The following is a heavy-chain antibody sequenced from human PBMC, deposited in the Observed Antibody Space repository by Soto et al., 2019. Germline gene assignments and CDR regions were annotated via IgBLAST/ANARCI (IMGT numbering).Heavy chain of an antibody. V-gene: IGHV1-2*02. CDR2: INPTNGGT. CDR1: GYTFTGYY. J-gene: IGHJ1*01. Sequence: ASVNVSCKASGYTFTGYYLNWVRQAPGQGLEWMGWINPTNGGTNSAPNFQGRVTMTRDTSINAAYMELSSLTSDDTAVYYCARDRRSGLDFLDFWGQGSLVTVSS. CDR3: ARDRRSGLDFLDF. D-gene: IGHD6-19*01.